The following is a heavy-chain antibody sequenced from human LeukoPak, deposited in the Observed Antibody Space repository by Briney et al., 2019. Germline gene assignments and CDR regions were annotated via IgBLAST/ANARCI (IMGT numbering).Heavy chain of an antibody. CDR2: IYNSGST. CDR3: ARGVDRVSTPFDY. V-gene: IGHV4-59*01. J-gene: IGHJ4*02. Sequence: SETLSLTCTVSGDSFSRYWTWIRQPPGKGLQWIGYIYNSGSTNYNPSLESRVSISVDTSKKQFSLKLSSVTAADTAIYYCARGVDRVSTPFDYWGPGTLVTVSS. CDR1: GDSFSRY. D-gene: IGHD2-15*01.